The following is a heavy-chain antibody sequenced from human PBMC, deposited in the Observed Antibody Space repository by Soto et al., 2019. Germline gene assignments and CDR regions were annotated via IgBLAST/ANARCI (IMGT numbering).Heavy chain of an antibody. J-gene: IGHJ4*02. V-gene: IGHV1-24*01. D-gene: IGHD2-15*01. CDR3: ATTVKDIVVVVAASAAFCFDY. CDR2: FDPEDGET. Sequence: ASVKVSCKVSGYTLTELSMHWVRQAPGKGLEWMGGFDPEDGETIYAQKFQGRVTMTEDTSTDTAYMELSSLRSEDTAVYYCATTVKDIVVVVAASAAFCFDYWGQGTLVTVSS. CDR1: GYTLTELS.